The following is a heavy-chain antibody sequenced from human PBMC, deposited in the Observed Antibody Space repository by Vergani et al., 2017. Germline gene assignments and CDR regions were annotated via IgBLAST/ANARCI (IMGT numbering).Heavy chain of an antibody. CDR2: VYYSGST. D-gene: IGHD6-13*01. CDR1: GGSISSYY. V-gene: IGHV4-59*01. J-gene: IGHJ6*02. CDR3: AREGVLVGYRGSPVGYYYYCMDV. Sequence: QVQLQESGPGLVKPSETLSLTCTVSGGSISSYYWSWIRQPPGKGLEWIGYVYYSGSTNYNPSLKSRVTISVDTSKNQYSLKLSSVTAADTAVYYCAREGVLVGYRGSPVGYYYYCMDVWGQGTTVTVSS.